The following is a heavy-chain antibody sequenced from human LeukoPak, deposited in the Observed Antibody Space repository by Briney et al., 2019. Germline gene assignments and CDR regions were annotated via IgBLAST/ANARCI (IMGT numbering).Heavy chain of an antibody. V-gene: IGHV4-34*01. Sequence: PSETLSLTRGLSDAALSGYQWSWIRQSPGKGVEWIGEMHLLWSTTYNPSLPHRVTISVATPKTQFSLTMTSVTAADTAIYYCARGEEYDYWNIFGGRHNSFDAWGQGTLVTVSS. J-gene: IGHJ5*02. D-gene: IGHD3/OR15-3a*01. CDR1: DAALSGYQ. CDR3: ARGEEYDYWNIFGGRHNSFDA. CDR2: MHLLWST.